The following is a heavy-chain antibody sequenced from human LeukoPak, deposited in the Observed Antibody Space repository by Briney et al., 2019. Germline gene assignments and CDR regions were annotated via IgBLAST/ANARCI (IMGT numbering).Heavy chain of an antibody. CDR3: AKTDTDTGYSSSGGDY. CDR2: IYYSGST. CDR1: GGSISSSSYY. J-gene: IGHJ4*02. D-gene: IGHD6-13*01. V-gene: IGHV4-39*07. Sequence: SETLSLTCTVSGGSISSSSYYWGWIRQPPGKGLEWIGSIYYSGSTYYNPSLKSRVTISVDTSKNQFSLKLSSVTAADTAVYYCAKTDTDTGYSSSGGDYWGQGTLVTVPS.